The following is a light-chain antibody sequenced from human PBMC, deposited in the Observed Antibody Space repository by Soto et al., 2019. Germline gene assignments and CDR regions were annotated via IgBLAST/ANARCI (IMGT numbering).Light chain of an antibody. Sequence: IVLTQSPATLSLSPGERATLSCRASQSVSSYLAWYQQKPGQAPRLLIYDASNRATGIPARFSGSGSGTDFTLTISSLEPEDFAVYYCPQRSNWPPTFGQGTRLEIK. CDR3: PQRSNWPPT. CDR2: DAS. CDR1: QSVSSY. J-gene: IGKJ5*01. V-gene: IGKV3-11*01.